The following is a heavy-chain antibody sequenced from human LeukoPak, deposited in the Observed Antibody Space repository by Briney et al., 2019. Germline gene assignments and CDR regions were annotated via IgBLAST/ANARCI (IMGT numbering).Heavy chain of an antibody. J-gene: IGHJ4*02. V-gene: IGHV4-30-4*01. CDR2: IYYSGST. CDR1: GGSISSGDYY. CDR3: ARDRGAAAGTSYFDN. D-gene: IGHD6-13*01. Sequence: PSQTLSLTCTVSGGSISSGDYYWSWIRQPPGKGLEWIGYIYYSGSTYYNPSLKSLVTISVDTSKNQFSLKLSSVTAADTAVYYCARDRGAAAGTSYFDNWGQGTLVTVSS.